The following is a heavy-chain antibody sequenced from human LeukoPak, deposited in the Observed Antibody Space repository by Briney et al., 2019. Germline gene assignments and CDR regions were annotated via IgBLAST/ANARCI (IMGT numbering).Heavy chain of an antibody. Sequence: PGGSLRLSCAASGFTFSSYEMNWVRQAPGKGLEWVSYISSSGSTIYYADSVKGRFTISRDNAKNSLYLQMNSLRAEDTAVYYCARDSGSYWFDYWGQGTLVTVSS. V-gene: IGHV3-48*03. CDR3: ARDSGSYWFDY. D-gene: IGHD1-26*01. CDR2: ISSSGSTI. J-gene: IGHJ4*02. CDR1: GFTFSSYE.